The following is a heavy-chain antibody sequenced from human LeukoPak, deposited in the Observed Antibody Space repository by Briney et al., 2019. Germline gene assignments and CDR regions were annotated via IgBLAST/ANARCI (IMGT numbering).Heavy chain of an antibody. CDR2: INPNSGGT. CDR1: GYTFTGYH. V-gene: IGHV1-2*02. D-gene: IGHD6-19*01. Sequence: ASVKVSCKASGYTFTGYHMHWVRQAPGQGLEWMGWINPNSGGTNYAQKFQGRVTMTRDTSITTVYMELNSLTSDDTAVYYCARGPSGWYYYWGQGTLVTVSS. CDR3: ARGPSGWYYY. J-gene: IGHJ4*02.